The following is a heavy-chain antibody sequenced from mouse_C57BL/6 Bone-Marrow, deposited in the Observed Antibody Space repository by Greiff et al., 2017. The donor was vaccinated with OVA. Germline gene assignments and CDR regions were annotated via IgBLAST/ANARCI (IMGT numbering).Heavy chain of an antibody. Sequence: VQLQQSGAELVRPGTSVKVSCKASGYAFTNYLIEWVKQRPGQGLEWIGVINPGSGGTNYNEKFKGKATLTADKSSSTAYMQLSSLTSEDSAVYCCARSRLEGYFDYWGQGTTLTVSS. V-gene: IGHV1-54*01. J-gene: IGHJ2*01. D-gene: IGHD2-2*01. CDR2: INPGSGGT. CDR3: ARSRLEGYFDY. CDR1: GYAFTNYL.